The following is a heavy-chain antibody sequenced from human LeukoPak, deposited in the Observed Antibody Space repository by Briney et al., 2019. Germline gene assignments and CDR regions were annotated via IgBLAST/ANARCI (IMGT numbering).Heavy chain of an antibody. CDR2: FYHSGST. V-gene: IGHV4-38-2*02. D-gene: IGHD3-3*01. CDR3: AGLRFLEWLLGD. J-gene: IGHJ4*02. Sequence: PSETLSLTCTVSGDSISSAYYWGWIRQPPGKGLEWIGSFYHSGSTYYNPSLKSRVTISVETSKNQFSLKLSSVTAADTAVYYCAGLRFLEWLLGDWGQGTLVTVSS. CDR1: GDSISSAYY.